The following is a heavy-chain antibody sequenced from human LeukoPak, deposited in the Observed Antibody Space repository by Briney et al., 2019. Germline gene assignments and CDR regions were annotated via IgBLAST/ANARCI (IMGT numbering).Heavy chain of an antibody. V-gene: IGHV3-23*01. D-gene: IGHD4-17*01. J-gene: IGHJ4*02. CDR1: GFTFSSYV. CDR3: AKSGDQVTVTKLDY. CDR2: ISGSGGST. Sequence: PGGSLRLSCAASGFTFSSYVMSWVRQAPGKGLEWVSGISGSGGSTFYADSVKGRFTISRDNSKYTLYLEMNSLRAEDTALFYCAKSGDQVTVTKLDYWGQGNLVTVSS.